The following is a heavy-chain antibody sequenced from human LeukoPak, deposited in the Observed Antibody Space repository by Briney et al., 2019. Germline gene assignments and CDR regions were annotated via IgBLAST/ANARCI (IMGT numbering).Heavy chain of an antibody. Sequence: GGSLRLSCAASGFTFSTYSMSWVRQAPGKGLEWVSFITSTSSIIYYADSVKGRFTVSRDNAKNSLYLQMTSLRVEDTAVYYCAELGITMIGGVWGKGTTVTISS. CDR2: ITSTSSII. CDR3: AELGITMIGGV. V-gene: IGHV3-48*01. J-gene: IGHJ6*04. D-gene: IGHD3-10*02. CDR1: GFTFSTYS.